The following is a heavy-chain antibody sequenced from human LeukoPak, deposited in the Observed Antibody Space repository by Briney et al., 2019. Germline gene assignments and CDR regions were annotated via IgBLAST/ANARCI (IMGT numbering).Heavy chain of an antibody. V-gene: IGHV3-30-3*01. Sequence: GGSLRLSCAASGFTFSGFAMHWVRQAPGKGLEWVAIISYDATVKYYADSVKGHFTVSRDNSKNTLYLQMNSLRAEDTAVYYCAKDMKPQYYYDSRGYYYFDYWGQGTLVTVSS. CDR1: GFTFSGFA. D-gene: IGHD3-22*01. CDR3: AKDMKPQYYYDSRGYYYFDY. CDR2: ISYDATVK. J-gene: IGHJ4*02.